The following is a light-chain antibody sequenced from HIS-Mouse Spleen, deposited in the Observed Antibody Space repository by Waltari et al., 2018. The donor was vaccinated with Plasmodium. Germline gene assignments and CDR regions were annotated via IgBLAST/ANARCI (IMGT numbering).Light chain of an antibody. Sequence: AIWMTQSPSLLPAATGDRVTISCRMSQGISSYLAWYQQKPGKAPELLIYAASTLQSGVPSRFSGSGSGTDFTLTISSLQPEDIATYYCQQYDNLPPYTFGQGTKLEIK. CDR2: AAS. J-gene: IGKJ2*01. V-gene: IGKV1D-8*02. CDR3: QQYDNLPPYT. CDR1: QGISSY.